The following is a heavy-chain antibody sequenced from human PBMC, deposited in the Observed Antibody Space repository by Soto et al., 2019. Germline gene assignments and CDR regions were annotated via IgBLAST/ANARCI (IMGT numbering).Heavy chain of an antibody. Sequence: SVKVSCKASGGTFSSYAISWVRQAPGQGLEWMGGIIPIFGTANHAQKFQGRVTITADESTSTAYMELSSLRSEDTAVYYCASPIAAAGPGDGPYDAFDIWGQGTMVTVSS. CDR1: GGTFSSYA. CDR2: IIPIFGTA. D-gene: IGHD6-13*01. V-gene: IGHV1-69*13. J-gene: IGHJ3*02. CDR3: ASPIAAAGPGDGPYDAFDI.